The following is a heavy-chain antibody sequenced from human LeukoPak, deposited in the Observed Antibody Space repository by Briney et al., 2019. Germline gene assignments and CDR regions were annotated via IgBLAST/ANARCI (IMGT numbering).Heavy chain of an antibody. CDR1: GGSFSGYY. Sequence: PSETLSLTCAVYGGSFSGYYWSWVRQPPGKGLEWIGEINHSGSTNYNPSLKSRVTISVDTSKNQFSLKLSSVTAADTAVYYCAKSNGYGLVDIWGQGTMVTVSS. CDR2: INHSGST. J-gene: IGHJ3*02. CDR3: AKSNGYGLVDI. D-gene: IGHD3-10*01. V-gene: IGHV4-34*01.